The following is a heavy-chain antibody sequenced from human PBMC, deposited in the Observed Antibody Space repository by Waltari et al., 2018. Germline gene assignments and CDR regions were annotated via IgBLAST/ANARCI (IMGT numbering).Heavy chain of an antibody. V-gene: IGHV4-59*01. CDR3: ARGGGGDWEWFDP. J-gene: IGHJ5*02. Sequence: QVQLQESGPSLLKPSETLSLICTVSGGSISCFYWSWVRQPPGKGLDWIGYIYYTGSTNFTPSLKSRVTMSVDTSKNQFSLKLSSVTAADTAFYYCARGGGGDWEWFDPWGQGTLVTVSS. CDR2: IYYTGST. D-gene: IGHD2-21*02. CDR1: GGSISCFY.